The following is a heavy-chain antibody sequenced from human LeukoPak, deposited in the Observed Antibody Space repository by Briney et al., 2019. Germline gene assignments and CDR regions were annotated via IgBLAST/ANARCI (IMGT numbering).Heavy chain of an antibody. CDR1: GYTFTGDY. Sequence: ASVKVSCKASGYTFTGDYMHWVRQAPGQGLEWMGWINPNSGGTNYAQKFQGRVTMTRDTSISTAYMELSRLRSDDTAVYYCAGGMATTSPFDYWGQGTLVTVSS. J-gene: IGHJ4*02. CDR2: INPNSGGT. V-gene: IGHV1-2*02. CDR3: AGGMATTSPFDY. D-gene: IGHD5-24*01.